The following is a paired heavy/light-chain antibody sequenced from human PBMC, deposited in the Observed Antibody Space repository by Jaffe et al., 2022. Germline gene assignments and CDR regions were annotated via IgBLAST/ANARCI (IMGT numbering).Light chain of an antibody. CDR2: AAS. V-gene: IGKV1-16*02. CDR3: QQYNSYPWT. CDR1: QGISNY. J-gene: IGKJ1*01. Sequence: DIQMTQSPSSLSASVGDRVTITCRASQGISNYLAWFQQKPGKAPKSLIYAASSLQSGVPSKFSGSGSGTDFTLTISSLQPEDFATYYCQQYNSYPWTFGQGTKVEIK.
Heavy chain of an antibody. V-gene: IGHV3-23*01. CDR1: GFTFSSYA. D-gene: IGHD3-3*01. J-gene: IGHJ6*03. Sequence: EVQLLESGGGLVQPGGSLRLSCAASGFTFSSYAMSWVRQAPGKGLEWVSAISGSGGSTYYADSVKGRFTISRDNSKNTLYLQMNSLRAEDTAVYYCAKAEPDYDFWSAPKNYYYYMDVWGKGTTVTVSS. CDR2: ISGSGGST. CDR3: AKAEPDYDFWSAPKNYYYYMDV.